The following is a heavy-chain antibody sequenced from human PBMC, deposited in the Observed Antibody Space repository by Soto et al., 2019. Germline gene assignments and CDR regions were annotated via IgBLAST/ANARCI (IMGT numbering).Heavy chain of an antibody. CDR3: ARVGVPAAMSRYYYYYMDV. CDR2: INAGNGNT. Sequence: GASVKVSCKASGYTFTSYAMHWVRQAPGQRLEWMGWINAGNGNTKYSQKFQGRVTITRDTSASTAYMELSSLRSEDTAVYYCARVGVPAAMSRYYYYYMDVWGKGTTVTVSS. J-gene: IGHJ6*03. CDR1: GYTFTSYA. V-gene: IGHV1-3*01. D-gene: IGHD2-2*01.